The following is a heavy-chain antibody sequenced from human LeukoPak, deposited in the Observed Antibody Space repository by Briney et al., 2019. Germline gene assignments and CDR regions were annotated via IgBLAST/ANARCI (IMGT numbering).Heavy chain of an antibody. CDR1: GFTFSSHW. Sequence: GGSLRLSCAASGFTFSSHWMHSVRQGPGKGLVWVARVNSDGTITDYADFVKGRFTTSRDNARNTLVLQMNSLRAEDTAVYYCARDPGVGSGYYKNDCFDIWGQGTMVTVSA. V-gene: IGHV3-74*01. CDR3: ARDPGVGSGYYKNDCFDI. CDR2: VNSDGTIT. D-gene: IGHD3-22*01. J-gene: IGHJ3*02.